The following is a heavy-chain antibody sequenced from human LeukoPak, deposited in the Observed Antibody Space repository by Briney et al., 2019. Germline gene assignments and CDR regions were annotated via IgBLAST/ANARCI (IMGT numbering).Heavy chain of an antibody. D-gene: IGHD6-13*01. Sequence: NPGGSLRLSCAASEFTFSGYTMNWVRQAPGKGLEWVSSISSSSSYIYYADSVKGRFTISRDNAKNSLYLQMNSLRAEDTALYYCAKDIAYSSRWYGIDYWGQGTLVTVSS. V-gene: IGHV3-21*04. CDR3: AKDIAYSSRWYGIDY. CDR2: ISSSSSYI. J-gene: IGHJ4*02. CDR1: EFTFSGYT.